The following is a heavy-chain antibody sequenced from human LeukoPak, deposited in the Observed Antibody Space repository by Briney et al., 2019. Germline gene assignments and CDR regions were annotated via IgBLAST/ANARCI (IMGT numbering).Heavy chain of an antibody. D-gene: IGHD5-18*01. CDR3: ASGYSYGYVPPRFFDY. Sequence: SETLSLTCTVSGVSISSSNSYWGWIRQPPGKGLEWIGSIYYSGNTYYNASLKSQVSISIDTSKNQFSLRLTSVTAADTAVYYCASGYSYGYVPPRFFDYWGQGTLVTVSS. J-gene: IGHJ4*02. CDR2: IYYSGNT. CDR1: GVSISSSNSY. V-gene: IGHV4-39*01.